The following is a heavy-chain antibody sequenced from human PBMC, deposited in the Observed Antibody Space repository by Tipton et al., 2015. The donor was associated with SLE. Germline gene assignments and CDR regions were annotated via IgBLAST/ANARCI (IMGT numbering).Heavy chain of an antibody. J-gene: IGHJ4*02. Sequence: TLSLTCNVSGDSVTSHYWTWIRQPPGKGLEWIGYMYYIGSPNYYSGSTNYNASLKSRVTISIDASGNQFSLKLNSVTAADTAVYYCSRFPGGRNFFDYWGQGIPVTVSS. CDR1: GDSVTSHY. CDR3: SRFPGGRNFFDY. CDR2: MYYIGSPNYYSGST. D-gene: IGHD1-1*01. V-gene: IGHV4-59*02.